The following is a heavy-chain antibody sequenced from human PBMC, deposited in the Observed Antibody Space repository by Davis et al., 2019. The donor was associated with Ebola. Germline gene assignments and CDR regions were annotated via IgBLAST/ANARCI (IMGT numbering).Heavy chain of an antibody. J-gene: IGHJ4*02. D-gene: IGHD3-16*01. V-gene: IGHV1-58*02. Sequence: SVKVSCKASGYTFTSYGISWVRQARGQRLEWIGWIVVGSGNTNYAQKFQERVTITRDMSTSTAYMELSSLRSEDTAVYYCAAMAGSLGGFDYWGQGTLVTVSS. CDR3: AAMAGSLGGFDY. CDR2: IVVGSGNT. CDR1: GYTFTSYG.